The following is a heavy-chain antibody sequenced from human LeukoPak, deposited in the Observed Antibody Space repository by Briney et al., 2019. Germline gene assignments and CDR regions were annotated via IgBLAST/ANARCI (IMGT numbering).Heavy chain of an antibody. CDR2: INHRGNS. V-gene: IGHV4-34*01. CDR3: GLSTTTVTTRTIDH. D-gene: IGHD4-17*01. CDR1: GGSFSGYY. J-gene: IGHJ5*02. Sequence: SETLSLTCAVYGGSFSGYYWTWIRQPPGKGLEWIGEINHRGNSKYKPSLKSRVTMSVDTSKSQFSLKLDSVTAADTAVYYCGLSTTTVTTRTIDHWGQGTLVTVSS.